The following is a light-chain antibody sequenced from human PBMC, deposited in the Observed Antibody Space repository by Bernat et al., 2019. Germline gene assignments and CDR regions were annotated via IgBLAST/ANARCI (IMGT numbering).Light chain of an antibody. V-gene: IGLV2-11*01. J-gene: IGLJ1*01. CDR2: DIT. CDR1: SSDVGGYNF. Sequence: QSALTQPRSVSGSPGQSVTISCTGASSDVGGYNFVSWYQQHPGKVTKLMISDITERPSGVPDRFSCTKSGNAASLTISGLQAEDEADYYCCSYAGSETYVFGTVTKVTVL. CDR3: CSYAGSETYV.